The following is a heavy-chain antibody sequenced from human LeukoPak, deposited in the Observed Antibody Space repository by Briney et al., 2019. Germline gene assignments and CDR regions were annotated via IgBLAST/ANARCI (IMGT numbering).Heavy chain of an antibody. CDR1: GGSFSGYY. CDR2: INHSGST. Sequence: SETLSLTCAVYGGSFSGYYWSWIRQPPGKGLEWIGEINHSGSTNYNPSLKSRVTIPLDTSKNQFSLKLSSVTAADTAVYYCASGGIAVGWGAFDIWGQGTMVTVSS. D-gene: IGHD6-19*01. CDR3: ASGGIAVGWGAFDI. V-gene: IGHV4-34*01. J-gene: IGHJ3*02.